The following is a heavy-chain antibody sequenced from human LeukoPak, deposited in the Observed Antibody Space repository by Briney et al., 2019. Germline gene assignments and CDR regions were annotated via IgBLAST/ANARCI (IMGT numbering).Heavy chain of an antibody. Sequence: TGGSLRLSCAASGFTFSDYYMTWIRQAPGKGLEWVSYISSSGITIYYADSVKGRFTISRDNAKKSLYLEMNSLRAEDTAVYYCATRFGLDYYYMDVWGKGTTVTVSS. J-gene: IGHJ6*03. D-gene: IGHD3-10*01. CDR2: ISSSGITI. CDR1: GFTFSDYY. V-gene: IGHV3-11*01. CDR3: ATRFGLDYYYMDV.